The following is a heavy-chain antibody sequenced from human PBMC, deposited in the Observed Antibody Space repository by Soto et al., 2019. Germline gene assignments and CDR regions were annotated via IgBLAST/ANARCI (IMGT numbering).Heavy chain of an antibody. CDR1: GFTFDDYA. Sequence: EVQLVESGGGLVQPGRSLRLSCAASGFTFDDYAMHWVRQAPGKGLEWVSGISWNSGSIGYADSVKGRFTISRDNAKNSLYLQMDSLRGEDTALYYCAKVIGGYGGNFDYWGQGTLVTVSS. D-gene: IGHD2-15*01. J-gene: IGHJ4*02. CDR2: ISWNSGSI. V-gene: IGHV3-9*01. CDR3: AKVIGGYGGNFDY.